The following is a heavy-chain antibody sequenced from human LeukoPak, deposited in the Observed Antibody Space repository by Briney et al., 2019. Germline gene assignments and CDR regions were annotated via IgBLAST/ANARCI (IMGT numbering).Heavy chain of an antibody. Sequence: GGSLRLSCAASGFTFSGYSMNWVRQAPGKGLEWVSYISSSSSTIYYADSVKGRFTISRDNAKNSLYLQMNSLRAEDTAVYYCARDRNFGVVTKADYWGQGTLVTVSS. V-gene: IGHV3-48*01. CDR3: ARDRNFGVVTKADY. D-gene: IGHD3-3*02. J-gene: IGHJ4*02. CDR2: ISSSSSTI. CDR1: GFTFSGYS.